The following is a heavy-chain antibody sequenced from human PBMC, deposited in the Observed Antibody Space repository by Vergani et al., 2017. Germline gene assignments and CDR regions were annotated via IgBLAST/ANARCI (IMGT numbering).Heavy chain of an antibody. J-gene: IGHJ4*02. Sequence: QVQLVESGGGVVQPGGSLRLSCAASGFTFNSYGMHWVRQAPGKGLEWVASIRSDESRRYYGDSMEGPFTISRDNSKNTLYLQMKSLRPEDTAVYYCARESIYCSGSSCYGGFDSWGQGTLVTVSS. CDR1: GFTFNSYG. CDR3: ARESIYCSGSSCYGGFDS. CDR2: IRSDESRR. V-gene: IGHV3-30*02. D-gene: IGHD2-15*01.